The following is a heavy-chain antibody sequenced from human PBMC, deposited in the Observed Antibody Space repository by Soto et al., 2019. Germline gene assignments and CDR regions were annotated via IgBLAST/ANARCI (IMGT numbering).Heavy chain of an antibody. D-gene: IGHD3-22*01. V-gene: IGHV1-69*13. CDR1: GGTFSSYS. CDR3: ADTKNYYDSSGYYSTVNWYFDL. CDR2: IIPIFGTA. Sequence: ASVKVSCKASGGTFSSYSISWVRQAPGQGLGCMGWIIPIFGTANYAQKFQGRVTITADESTSTAYMELSSLRSEDTAVYYCADTKNYYDSSGYYSTVNWYFDLWGRGTLVTVSS. J-gene: IGHJ2*01.